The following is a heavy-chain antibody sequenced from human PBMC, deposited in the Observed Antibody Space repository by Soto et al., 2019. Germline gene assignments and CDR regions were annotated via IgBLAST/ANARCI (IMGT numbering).Heavy chain of an antibody. D-gene: IGHD4-17*01. V-gene: IGHV3-23*01. CDR3: AKVLSTVTTYYYGMDV. Sequence: GSLRLSCAASGFTFSSYAMSWVRQAPGKGLEWVSGISGSGGSTYDADSVKGRFTISRDNSKNTVDLQMNSLRPEDTAVYYCAKVLSTVTTYYYGMDVWGQGTTVTVSS. J-gene: IGHJ6*02. CDR2: ISGSGGST. CDR1: GFTFSSYA.